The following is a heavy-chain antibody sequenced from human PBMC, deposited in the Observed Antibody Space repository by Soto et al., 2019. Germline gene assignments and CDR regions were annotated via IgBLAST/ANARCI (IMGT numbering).Heavy chain of an antibody. Sequence: EVQLVESGGGLVQPGGSLRVSCAASGFTFSSYWMSWVRQAPGKGLEWVANIKEDGSERYYVDSVKGRFTISRDNAKNSLYLQMNSLRAEDTAVYYCARATGADKEDYWGQGTLVTVSS. CDR3: ARATGADKEDY. CDR1: GFTFSSYW. V-gene: IGHV3-7*04. CDR2: IKEDGSER. D-gene: IGHD3-10*01. J-gene: IGHJ4*02.